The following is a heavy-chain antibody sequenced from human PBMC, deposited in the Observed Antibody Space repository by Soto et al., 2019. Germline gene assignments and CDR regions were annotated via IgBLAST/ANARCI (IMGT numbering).Heavy chain of an antibody. CDR3: ARDCGGDCSYFDH. CDR2: IYHNGRT. J-gene: IGHJ4*02. CDR1: GGSIISNSW. V-gene: IGHV4-4*02. D-gene: IGHD2-21*02. Sequence: QVQLQESGPGLVKPSETLSVTCGVSGGSIISNSWWSWVRQPPGKGLEWIGEIYHNGRTDYNPSRKSRVTMSVDTSKNQIFLNLSSVTAADTAVYYCARDCGGDCSYFDHWGQGTLVTVSS.